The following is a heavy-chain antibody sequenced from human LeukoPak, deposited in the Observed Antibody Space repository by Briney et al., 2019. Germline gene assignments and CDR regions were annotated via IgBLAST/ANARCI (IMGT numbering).Heavy chain of an antibody. D-gene: IGHD3-10*01. J-gene: IGHJ5*02. CDR3: ARRKNTAIAMVRGVRGGLNWFDP. V-gene: IGHV4-34*01. Sequence: SETLSLTCAVYDGSFSGYHWTWIRQPPGKGLEWIGEINHSGSINSNPSLKSRVTISVDTSKKQFSLKLSSVTAADTAVYYCARRKNTAIAMVRGVRGGLNWFDPWGQGTLVTVSS. CDR1: DGSFSGYH. CDR2: INHSGSI.